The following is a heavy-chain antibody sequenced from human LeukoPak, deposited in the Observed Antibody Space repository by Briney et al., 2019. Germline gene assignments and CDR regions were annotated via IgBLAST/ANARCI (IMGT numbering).Heavy chain of an antibody. V-gene: IGHV1-18*01. CDR2: ISAYNGNT. Sequence: ASVKVSCKASGYTFTSYGISWVRQAPGQGLEWMGWISAYNGNTNYAQKLQGRVTMTTDTSTSTAYMELRSLRSDDTAVYYCARVAAGTGALLRHGLGYWGQGTLVTVSS. CDR3: ARVAAGTGALLRHGLGY. CDR1: GYTFTSYG. D-gene: IGHD6-13*01. J-gene: IGHJ4*02.